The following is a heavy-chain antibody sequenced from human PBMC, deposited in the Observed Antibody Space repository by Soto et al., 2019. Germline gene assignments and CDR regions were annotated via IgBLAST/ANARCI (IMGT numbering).Heavy chain of an antibody. CDR1: GFTFSSYA. CDR3: ATDTAGSYYFDY. CDR2: ISYDGSNK. V-gene: IGHV3-30-3*01. Sequence: GGSLRLSCAASGFTFSSYAMHWVRQAPGKGLEWVAVISYDGSNKYYADSVKGRFTISRDNSKNTLYLQMNSLRAEDTAVYYCATDTAGSYYFDYWGQGTRVTVSS. D-gene: IGHD1-26*01. J-gene: IGHJ4*02.